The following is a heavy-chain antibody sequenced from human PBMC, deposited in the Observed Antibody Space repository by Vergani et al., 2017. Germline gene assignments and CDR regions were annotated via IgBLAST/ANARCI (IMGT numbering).Heavy chain of an antibody. CDR1: NYSISRGYF. CDR3: ARSRIYYGAGSPDY. V-gene: IGHV4-61*08. Sequence: QVQLQESGPGLVKPSETLSLTCTVSNYSISRGYFWSWIRQPPGKGLEWMGYVSFRGDTLYDPSVKGRMTISLNKSSNQFSLYLTSVTAADTAVYYCARSRIYYGAGSPDYWGQGTLVTVSS. CDR2: VSFRGDT. J-gene: IGHJ4*02. D-gene: IGHD3-10*01.